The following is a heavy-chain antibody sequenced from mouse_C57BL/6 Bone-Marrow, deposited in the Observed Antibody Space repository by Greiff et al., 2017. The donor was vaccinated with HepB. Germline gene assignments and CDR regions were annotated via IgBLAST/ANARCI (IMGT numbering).Heavy chain of an antibody. CDR2: IDPSDSYT. CDR3: ARDYGYDVGYYYAMDY. J-gene: IGHJ4*01. V-gene: IGHV1-59*01. Sequence: QVQLQQPGAELVRPGTSVKLSCKASGYTFTSYWMHWVKQRPGQGLEWIGVIDPSDSYTNYNQKFKGKATLTVDTSSSTAYMQLSSLTSEDSAVSYCARDYGYDVGYYYAMDYWGQGTAVTGSS. CDR1: GYTFTSYW. D-gene: IGHD2-2*01.